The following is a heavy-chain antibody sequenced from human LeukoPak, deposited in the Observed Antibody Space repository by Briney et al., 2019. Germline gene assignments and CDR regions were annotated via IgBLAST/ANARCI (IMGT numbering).Heavy chain of an antibody. CDR3: AKELPFSQWIFVDY. Sequence: GGSLRLSCSASGFTFKSYAMHWVRQAPGKGLEYVSSINTNGANTYYADSVKGRFTISRDNSRNTVYVQMNSLTPEDTAVYYCAKELPFSQWIFVDYWGQGTLVTVSS. V-gene: IGHV3-64*05. J-gene: IGHJ4*02. D-gene: IGHD3-3*01. CDR2: INTNGANT. CDR1: GFTFKSYA.